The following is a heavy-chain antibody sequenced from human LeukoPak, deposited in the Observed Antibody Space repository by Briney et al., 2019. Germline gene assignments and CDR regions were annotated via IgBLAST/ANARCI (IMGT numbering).Heavy chain of an antibody. Sequence: PSETLSLTCTVSGGSISSSSYYWGWIRQPPGKGLEWIGSIYYSGSTYYNPSLKSRVTISVDASKNQFSLKLSSVTAADTAVYYCARLRYYYDSSGLNWFDPWGQGTLVTVSS. CDR2: IYYSGST. V-gene: IGHV4-39*01. D-gene: IGHD3-22*01. J-gene: IGHJ5*02. CDR1: GGSISSSSYY. CDR3: ARLRYYYDSSGLNWFDP.